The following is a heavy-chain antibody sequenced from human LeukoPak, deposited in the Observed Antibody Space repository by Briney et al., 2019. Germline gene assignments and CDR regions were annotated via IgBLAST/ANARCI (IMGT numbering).Heavy chain of an antibody. V-gene: IGHV3-74*01. CDR1: GFTFSSYW. Sequence: GGSLRLSCAASGFTFSSYWMHWVRQAPGKGLVWVSRINSDGSSTSYADSVKGRFTISRDNAKNTLYLQMNSLRAEDMAVYYCARGSGYGDYVSYYYYGMDVWGQGTTVTVSS. D-gene: IGHD4-17*01. CDR3: ARGSGYGDYVSYYYYGMDV. J-gene: IGHJ6*02. CDR2: INSDGSST.